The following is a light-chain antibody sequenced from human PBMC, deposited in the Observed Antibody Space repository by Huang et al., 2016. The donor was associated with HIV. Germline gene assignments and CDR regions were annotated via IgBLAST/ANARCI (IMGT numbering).Light chain of an antibody. J-gene: IGKJ4*01. Sequence: EIVMTQSPATLSVSPGKRGTLSCRASQSIGRNLAWYQQKPGQTPRLLMSGGSTRAADIPGRFSGSGSGTDFALNISSLQSEDFAVYYCQQYNNWPLTFGGGTKVEIK. CDR2: GGS. V-gene: IGKV3-15*01. CDR1: QSIGRN. CDR3: QQYNNWPLT.